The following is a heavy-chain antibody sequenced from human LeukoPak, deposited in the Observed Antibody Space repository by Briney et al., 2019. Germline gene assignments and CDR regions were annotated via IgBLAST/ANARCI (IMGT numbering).Heavy chain of an antibody. J-gene: IGHJ5*02. V-gene: IGHV3-11*01. CDR1: GFIFSDYY. CDR2: IGGSGATI. D-gene: IGHD2-8*02. Sequence: GGSLRLSCAASGFIFSDYYMSWIRQAPGKGLEWVSYIGGSGATIFYADSVKGRFTISRDNAKSSLYLQMISLRAEDTAVYYCARVSTLNWWSNGWFGPWGQGTQVTVSS. CDR3: ARVSTLNWWSNGWFGP.